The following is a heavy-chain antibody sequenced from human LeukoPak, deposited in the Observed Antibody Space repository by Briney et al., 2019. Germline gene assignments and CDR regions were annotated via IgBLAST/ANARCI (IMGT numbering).Heavy chain of an antibody. Sequence: SETLSLTCTVSGGSISSSSCYWGWIRQPPGKGLEWIGSIYYSGSTYYNPSLKSRVTISVDTSKNQFSLKLSSVTAADTAVYYCARSGYSGYDYYYWGQGTLVTVSS. D-gene: IGHD5-12*01. CDR1: GGSISSSSCY. CDR3: ARSGYSGYDYYY. V-gene: IGHV4-39*01. CDR2: IYYSGST. J-gene: IGHJ4*02.